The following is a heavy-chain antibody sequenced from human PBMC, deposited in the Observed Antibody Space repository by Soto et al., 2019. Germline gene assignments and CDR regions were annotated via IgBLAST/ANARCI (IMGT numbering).Heavy chain of an antibody. Sequence: EVQLVESGGGLIQPGGSLKLSCAASGFTVSSNYMSWVRQAPGQGLEWVSVIYSVGSTYYADSVKGRFTISRDNSKNTLYLQMNSLRAEDTAVYYCARDGSMVRGVNAFDIWGQGTMVTVSS. CDR2: IYSVGST. CDR1: GFTVSSNY. D-gene: IGHD3-10*01. V-gene: IGHV3-53*01. CDR3: ARDGSMVRGVNAFDI. J-gene: IGHJ3*02.